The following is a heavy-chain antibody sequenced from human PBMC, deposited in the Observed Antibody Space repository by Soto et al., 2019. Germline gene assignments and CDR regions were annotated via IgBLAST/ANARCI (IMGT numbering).Heavy chain of an antibody. Sequence: QVQLVQSGSEVKEPGASVKVSCKASGYTFTGYYVLWVRQAPGQGPECMGWINPYTGGTNYAQKFQGRVTRTRDTSNSTAYMELSKLISDETAVYYCATQFHHCGGDCYRGPYFGMDVWGQGTTVTVSS. D-gene: IGHD2-21*02. CDR1: GYTFTGYY. CDR2: INPYTGGT. CDR3: ATQFHHCGGDCYRGPYFGMDV. V-gene: IGHV1-2*02. J-gene: IGHJ6*02.